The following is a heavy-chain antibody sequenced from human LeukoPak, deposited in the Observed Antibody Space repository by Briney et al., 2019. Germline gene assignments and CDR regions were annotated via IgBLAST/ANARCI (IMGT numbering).Heavy chain of an antibody. J-gene: IGHJ4*02. V-gene: IGHV4-4*07. Sequence: KTSETLSLTCTVSGDSISSYYWSWIRQPAGKGLEWIGRIYTSGSTNYNPSLKSRVTISVDTSKNQFSLKLSSVTAADTAVYYCARSLAYCGGDCYPYDYWGQGTLVTVSS. CDR1: GDSISSYY. D-gene: IGHD2-21*01. CDR3: ARSLAYCGGDCYPYDY. CDR2: IYTSGST.